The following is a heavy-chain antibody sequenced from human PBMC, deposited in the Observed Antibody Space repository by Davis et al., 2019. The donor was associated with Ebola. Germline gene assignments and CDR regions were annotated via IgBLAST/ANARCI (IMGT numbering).Heavy chain of an antibody. Sequence: SETLSLTCAVYGGSFSGYYWRCIRQPPGKGLEWIGYIYYSGSTNYNPSLKSRVTISVDTSKNQFSLKLSSVTAADTAVYYCARLKLYGDFDYWGQGTLVTVSS. CDR2: IYYSGST. V-gene: IGHV4-59*01. CDR1: GGSFSGYY. CDR3: ARLKLYGDFDY. D-gene: IGHD4-17*01. J-gene: IGHJ4*02.